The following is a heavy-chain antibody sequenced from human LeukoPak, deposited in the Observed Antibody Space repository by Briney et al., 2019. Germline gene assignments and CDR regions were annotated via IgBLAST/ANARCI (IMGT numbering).Heavy chain of an antibody. CDR1: GGSFNSDDYY. CDR3: ASGPRNYYYSGSYHY. Sequence: PSETLSLICGVSGGSFNSDDYYWNWIRQPPGRGLEWIGYIYYGGNTNYNPSLRSRVTISMDTSKNQFSLRVNSVTAVDTAVYFCASGPRNYYYSGSYHYWGQGTLVTVSS. D-gene: IGHD3-10*01. V-gene: IGHV4-61*08. CDR2: IYYGGNT. J-gene: IGHJ4*02.